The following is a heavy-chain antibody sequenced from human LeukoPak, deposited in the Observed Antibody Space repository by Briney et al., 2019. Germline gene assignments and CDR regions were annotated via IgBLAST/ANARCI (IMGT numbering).Heavy chain of an antibody. Sequence: SETLSLTCAVYGGSFSGYYWSWIRQPPGKGLEWIGEVNHSGSTNYNPSLKSRVTISVDTSKNQFSLKLGSVTAADTAVYYCAREPLRYFDWFPFDIWGQGTMVTVSS. V-gene: IGHV4-34*01. CDR1: GGSFSGYY. D-gene: IGHD3-9*01. J-gene: IGHJ3*02. CDR2: VNHSGST. CDR3: AREPLRYFDWFPFDI.